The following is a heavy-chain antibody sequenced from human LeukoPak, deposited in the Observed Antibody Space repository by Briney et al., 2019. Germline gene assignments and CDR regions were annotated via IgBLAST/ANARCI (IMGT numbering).Heavy chain of an antibody. Sequence: GGSLRLSCAASGFIFSTYWMHWVRQAPGKGLVWVSRMNSDGSSISYADSMKGRFTISRDNAKNTLYLQMNNLRPEDTAVYYCVPQEDCSRTTCQFDYWGQGTLVTVSS. J-gene: IGHJ4*02. CDR2: MNSDGSSI. V-gene: IGHV3-74*01. CDR3: VPQEDCSRTTCQFDY. CDR1: GFIFSTYW. D-gene: IGHD2-2*01.